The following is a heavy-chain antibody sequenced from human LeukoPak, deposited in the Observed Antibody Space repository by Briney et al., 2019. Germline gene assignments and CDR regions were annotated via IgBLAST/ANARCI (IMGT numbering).Heavy chain of an antibody. CDR3: ARERGYGDLQYFDY. V-gene: IGHV1-69*01. CDR1: GGTFSSYA. CDR2: IIPIFGTA. Sequence: SVKVSCKASGGTFSSYAIGWVRQAPGQGLEWMGGIIPIFGTANYAQKFQGRVTITADESTSTAYMELSSLRSEDTAVYYCARERGYGDLQYFDYWGQGTLVTVSS. J-gene: IGHJ4*02. D-gene: IGHD4-17*01.